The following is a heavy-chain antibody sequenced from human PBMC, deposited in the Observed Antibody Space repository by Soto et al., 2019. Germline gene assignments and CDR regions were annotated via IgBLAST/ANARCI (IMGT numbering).Heavy chain of an antibody. Sequence: PGGSLRLSCAASGFTFSSYAMHWVRQAPGKGLEWVAVISYDGSNKYYADTVKGRFTISRDNSKKTLYLQMNSLRAEDTAVYYCARVGIAAAGKGYYGMDVWGQGTTVTVSS. CDR2: ISYDGSNK. J-gene: IGHJ6*02. CDR3: ARVGIAAAGKGYYGMDV. D-gene: IGHD6-13*01. V-gene: IGHV3-30-3*01. CDR1: GFTFSSYA.